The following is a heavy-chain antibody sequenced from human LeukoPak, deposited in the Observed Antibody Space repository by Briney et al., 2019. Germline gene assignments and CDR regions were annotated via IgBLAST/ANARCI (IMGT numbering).Heavy chain of an antibody. J-gene: IGHJ4*02. CDR2: ISSSGSTI. D-gene: IGHD2-15*01. Sequence: PGRSLRLSCAASGFTFSSYEMNWVRQAPGKGLEWVSYISSSGSTIYYADSVKGRFTISRDNAKNSLYLQMNSLRAEDTAVHYCARGYDIVVVVAATGLDYWGQGTLVTVSS. V-gene: IGHV3-48*03. CDR1: GFTFSSYE. CDR3: ARGYDIVVVVAATGLDY.